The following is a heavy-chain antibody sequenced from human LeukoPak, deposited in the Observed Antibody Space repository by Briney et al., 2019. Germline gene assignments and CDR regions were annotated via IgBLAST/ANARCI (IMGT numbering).Heavy chain of an antibody. Sequence: SKTLSLTCALSTVSVSSGNFWSWVRPPPGEGLEWIGEVHKSGRTNYNPSLKTRVTISIDASKNQLSLELTSVTAADTAVYCCARELRGAPTPGAYWGQGTRVTVSS. CDR2: VHKSGRT. J-gene: IGHJ4*02. CDR1: TVSVSSGNF. D-gene: IGHD1-26*01. V-gene: IGHV4-4*01. CDR3: ARELRGAPTPGAY.